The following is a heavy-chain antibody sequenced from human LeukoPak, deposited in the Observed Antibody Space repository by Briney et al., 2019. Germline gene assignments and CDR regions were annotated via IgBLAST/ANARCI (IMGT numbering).Heavy chain of an antibody. V-gene: IGHV1-18*01. D-gene: IGHD3-22*01. CDR3: ARQGRRIVVIKDDAFDI. CDR2: ISAYKGNT. J-gene: IGHJ3*02. Sequence: ASVKVSCKASGYTFSNYGISWVRQAPGQGLEWMGWISAYKGNTNYAQKFQGRVTMTTDTSTNTAYIELRSLRSDDTAVYYCARQGRRIVVIKDDAFDIWGQGTMVTVSS. CDR1: GYTFSNYG.